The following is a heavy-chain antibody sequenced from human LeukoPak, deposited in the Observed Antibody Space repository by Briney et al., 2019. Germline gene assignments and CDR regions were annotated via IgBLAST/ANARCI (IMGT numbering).Heavy chain of an antibody. Sequence: ASVKVSCKASGGTFSRYAISWVRQAPGQGLEWMGGIIPIFGTANYAQKFQGRITITADDSTSTAYMELSSLRSEDTAVYYCARVYLKRDYYDSSAYFSFDYWGQGTLVTVSS. CDR1: GGTFSRYA. D-gene: IGHD3-22*01. CDR2: IIPIFGTA. CDR3: ARVYLKRDYYDSSAYFSFDY. J-gene: IGHJ4*02. V-gene: IGHV1-69*13.